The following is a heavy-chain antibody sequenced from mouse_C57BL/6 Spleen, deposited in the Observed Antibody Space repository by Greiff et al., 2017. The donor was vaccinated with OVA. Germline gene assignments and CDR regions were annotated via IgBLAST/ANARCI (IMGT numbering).Heavy chain of an antibody. CDR2: ISAGGSYT. CDR3: ARAVTWYYDG. CDR1: GFTFSSYA. V-gene: IGHV5-4*01. Sequence: DVQLVESGGGLVKPGGSLKLSCAASGFTFSSYAMSWVRQTPEKRLEWVATISAGGSYTYYPDNVKGRFPISRDNAKNTLYLQMSHLKSEDTAMYYCARAVTWYYDGWGTGTTVTVSS. J-gene: IGHJ1*03. D-gene: IGHD2-13*01.